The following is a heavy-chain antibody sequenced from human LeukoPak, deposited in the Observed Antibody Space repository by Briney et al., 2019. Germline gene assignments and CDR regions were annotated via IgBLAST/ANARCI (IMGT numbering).Heavy chain of an antibody. CDR3: AQAAAGTRNAFDI. CDR1: GFSLGIYL. Sequence: GGSLRLSCAASGFSLGIYLMHWVRQVPGNGLVGVSRINSDGSTTTYADSVKGRFTISRDNAKNTLYVQMNSLRAEDTAVYYCAQAAAGTRNAFDIWGQGTMVTVSS. V-gene: IGHV3-74*03. D-gene: IGHD6-13*01. CDR2: INSDGSTT. J-gene: IGHJ3*02.